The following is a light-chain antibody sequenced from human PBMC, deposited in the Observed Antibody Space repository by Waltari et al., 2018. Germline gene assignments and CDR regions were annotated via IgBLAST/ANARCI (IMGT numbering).Light chain of an antibody. CDR1: QSPLHSNGNMY. Sequence: DIVMTQSPLSLSVTPGEPASISCRSSQSPLHSNGNMYLVWYLQKPGQSPKLLIYSVSNRPSGVPDRFSGSGSGTDFTLKISRGEAEDVGVYYCMEAVQTLTFGGGTKVEIK. J-gene: IGKJ4*01. CDR3: MEAVQTLT. CDR2: SVS. V-gene: IGKV2-28*01.